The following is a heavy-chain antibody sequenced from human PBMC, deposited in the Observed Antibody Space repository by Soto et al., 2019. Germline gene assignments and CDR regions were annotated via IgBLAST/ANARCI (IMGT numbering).Heavy chain of an antibody. V-gene: IGHV1-18*04. Sequence: VASVKVSCKASGYTFTSYGISWVRQAPGQGLEWMGWISAYNGNTNYAQKLQGRVTMTTDTSTSTAYMELRSLRSDDTAVYYCARGGRWAGATAFKGIDYWGQGTLVTVYS. CDR3: ARGGRWAGATAFKGIDY. CDR1: GYTFTSYG. D-gene: IGHD1-26*01. CDR2: ISAYNGNT. J-gene: IGHJ4*02.